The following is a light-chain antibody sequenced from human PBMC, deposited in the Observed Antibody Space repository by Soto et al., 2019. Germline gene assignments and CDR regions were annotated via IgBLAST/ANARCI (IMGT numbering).Light chain of an antibody. CDR3: QEYSTFS. CDR1: QSVTTW. V-gene: IGKV1-5*01. CDR2: DAS. J-gene: IGKJ1*01. Sequence: DIQMTQSPSTLSASVGDRVTITCRASQSVTTWLAWYQQTPGKAPKLLNYDASRLESGVPSRFSGSGSGTECTLTISSLQPDDFATYYCQEYSTFSFGPGTKVEIK.